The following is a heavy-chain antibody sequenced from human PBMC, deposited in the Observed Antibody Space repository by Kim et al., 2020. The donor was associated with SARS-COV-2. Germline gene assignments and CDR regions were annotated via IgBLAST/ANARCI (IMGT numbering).Heavy chain of an antibody. CDR1: GDSISTDY. Sequence: SETLSLTCTVSGDSISTDYWSWIRQPPGKGLEWIGYFYNSGSGNYNPSLKSRVTISVDTSRNQFSLSLTSLTAADTAVYYCASGRVGIVYLGQGPLVTVS. V-gene: IGHV4-59*12. CDR2: FYNSGSG. CDR3: ASGRVGIVY. J-gene: IGHJ4*02. D-gene: IGHD1-26*01.